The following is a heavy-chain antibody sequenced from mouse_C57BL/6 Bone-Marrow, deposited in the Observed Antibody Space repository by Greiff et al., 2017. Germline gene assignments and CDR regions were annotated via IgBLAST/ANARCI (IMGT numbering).Heavy chain of an antibody. Sequence: QVQLQQSGPELVKPGASVKISCKASGYAFSSSWMNWVKQRPGKGLEWIGRIYPGDGDTNYNGKFKGKATLTADKSSSTAYMQLSSLTSEDSAVYFCARGSSHWYFDVWGTGTTVTVSS. D-gene: IGHD1-1*01. CDR3: ARGSSHWYFDV. J-gene: IGHJ1*03. CDR2: IYPGDGDT. V-gene: IGHV1-82*01. CDR1: GYAFSSSW.